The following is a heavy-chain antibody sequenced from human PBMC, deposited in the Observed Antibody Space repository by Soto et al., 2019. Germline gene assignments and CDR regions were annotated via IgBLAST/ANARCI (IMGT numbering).Heavy chain of an antibody. CDR3: ARDAYTVSWDY. CDR1: GFTFSSYA. D-gene: IGHD4-4*01. V-gene: IGHV3-30-3*01. J-gene: IGHJ4*02. Sequence: QVQLVESGGGVDQRGRSLRLSCAASGFTFSSYAMHWVRQAPGKGLEWVAVISYDGSNKYYADSVKGRFTISRDNSKNTLYLQMNSLRAEDTAVYYCARDAYTVSWDYWGQGTLVTVSS. CDR2: ISYDGSNK.